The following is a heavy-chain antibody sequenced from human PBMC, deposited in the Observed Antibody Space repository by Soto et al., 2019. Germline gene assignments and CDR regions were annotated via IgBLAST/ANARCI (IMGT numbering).Heavy chain of an antibody. J-gene: IGHJ5*02. CDR2: IIPILGTA. CDR1: GGSISSYT. V-gene: IGHV1-69*08. CDR3: ARDHGVVVVAATRWFDH. D-gene: IGHD2-15*01. Sequence: ASAKVSCKTSGGSISSYTISWLRQAPGQGLEWMGRIIPILGTANYAQKFQGRVTITADKSTSTAYMELISWRSEETAVYYCARDHGVVVVAATRWFDHWGQGTLVTVSS.